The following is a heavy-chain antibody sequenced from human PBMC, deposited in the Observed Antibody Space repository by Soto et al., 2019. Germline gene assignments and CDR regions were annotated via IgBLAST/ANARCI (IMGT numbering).Heavy chain of an antibody. CDR3: ATGYVDTAMVFDY. D-gene: IGHD5-18*01. CDR2: FDPEDGGT. CDR1: GYTLTELS. J-gene: IGHJ4*02. V-gene: IGHV1-24*01. Sequence: ASVKVSCKVSGYTLTELSMHWLRQSPGKGLEWMGGFDPEDGGTIYAQKFQGRVTMTEDTSTDTAYMELSSLRSEDTAVYYCATGYVDTAMVFDYWGQGTLVTVSS.